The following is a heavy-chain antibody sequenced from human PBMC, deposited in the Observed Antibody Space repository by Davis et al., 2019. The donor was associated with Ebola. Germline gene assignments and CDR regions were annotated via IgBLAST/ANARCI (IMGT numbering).Heavy chain of an antibody. CDR1: GGSFSGYY. CDR3: ARVRANGIVDS. J-gene: IGHJ4*02. D-gene: IGHD2-8*01. V-gene: IGHV4-34*01. Sequence: SETLSLTCAVYGGSFSGYYWSWIRQPPGKGLEWIGEINHSGSTNYNPSLKSRVTISVDTSKNQFSLRLSSVTAADTAVYYCARVRANGIVDSWGQGTLVTVSP. CDR2: INHSGST.